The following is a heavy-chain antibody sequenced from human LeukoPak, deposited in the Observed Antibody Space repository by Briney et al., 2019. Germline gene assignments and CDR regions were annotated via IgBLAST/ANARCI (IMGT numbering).Heavy chain of an antibody. CDR3: AFKGAAGLY. Sequence: GGSLRLSCAASRFTFSRYAMSWVRQAPGKGLEWVSALSGSGDSTYYADSVKGRFTIPRDNSKNTLYLQMSSLRAEDTAVYYCAFKGAAGLYWGQGTLVTVSS. CDR2: LSGSGDST. CDR1: RFTFSRYA. V-gene: IGHV3-23*01. J-gene: IGHJ4*02. D-gene: IGHD4/OR15-4a*01.